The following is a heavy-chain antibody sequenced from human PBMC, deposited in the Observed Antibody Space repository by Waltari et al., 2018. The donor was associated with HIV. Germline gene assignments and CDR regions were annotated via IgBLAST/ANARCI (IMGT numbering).Heavy chain of an antibody. J-gene: IGHJ6*02. V-gene: IGHV4-39*01. Sequence: QLQLQQSGPGLVKPSETLSLTCTVSGGSVINSDHYWAFIRQSPGKGLEWIGNIYYTGTTFDNPSLKSRVTISADLSKNLFSLRLNSVTASDTAIYYCARRPRMAAFYLYYGMDVWGQGTTVTVSS. CDR3: ARRPRMAAFYLYYGMDV. D-gene: IGHD2-8*01. CDR1: GGSVINSDHY. CDR2: IYYTGTT.